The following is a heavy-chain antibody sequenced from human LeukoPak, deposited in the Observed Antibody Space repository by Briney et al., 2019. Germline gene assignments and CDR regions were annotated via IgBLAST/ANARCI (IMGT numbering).Heavy chain of an antibody. CDR3: ARRAGSHWTYYYYYYMDV. J-gene: IGHJ6*03. CDR2: TYYRSKWYN. D-gene: IGHD1-26*01. Sequence: SQTLSLTCAISGDSVSSNSVAWNWIRQSPSRGLEWLGRTYYRSKWYNDYALSVKSRITINPDTSKNQFSLQLNSVTPEDTAVYYCARRAGSHWTYYYYYYMDVWGIGTTVTVSS. V-gene: IGHV6-1*01. CDR1: GDSVSSNSVA.